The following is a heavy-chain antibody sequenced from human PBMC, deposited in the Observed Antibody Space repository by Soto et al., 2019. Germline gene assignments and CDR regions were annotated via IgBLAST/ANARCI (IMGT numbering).Heavy chain of an antibody. CDR1: GGSISSSSYF. Sequence: QLQLQESGPGLVTPSETLSLTCTVSGGSISSSSYFWAWVRQSPAKGLEWIGSINYRGTTFYTASQRSRDTISIDTSKNQFSLTLNSVTAADTALYYGARLVDCNGGSCKFDPWGQGTLVTVSS. D-gene: IGHD2-15*01. CDR3: ARLVDCNGGSCKFDP. J-gene: IGHJ5*02. CDR2: INYRGTT. V-gene: IGHV4-39*01.